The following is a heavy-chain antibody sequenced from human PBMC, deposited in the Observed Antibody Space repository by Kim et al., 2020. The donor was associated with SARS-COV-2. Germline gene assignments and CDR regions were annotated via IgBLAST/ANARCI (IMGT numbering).Heavy chain of an antibody. D-gene: IGHD3-10*02. CDR2: ITPRDGAT. CDR1: GYTFTNNK. CDR3: ARDHADHCSFDL. V-gene: IGHV1-46*01. J-gene: IGHJ2*01. Sequence: ASVKVSCKTSGYTFTNNKVHWVRQAPGQGLEWMGIITPRDGATNYAQKFQGRVTMTRDTSTSTVYMELSSLISEDTAVYFCARDHADHCSFDLWGRGTLVTVSS.